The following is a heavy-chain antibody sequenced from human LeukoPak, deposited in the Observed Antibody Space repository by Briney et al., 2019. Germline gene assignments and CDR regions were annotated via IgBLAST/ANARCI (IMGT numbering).Heavy chain of an antibody. Sequence: GGSLRLSCAASGFTFSDYYMSWIRQAPGKGLEWVSYISSSGSTIYYADSVKGRFTISRDNAKNTLYLQMNGLRAEDTAVYYCARDHSTFYYYYYGMDVWGQGTTVTVSS. D-gene: IGHD1-1*01. V-gene: IGHV3-11*04. J-gene: IGHJ6*02. CDR3: ARDHSTFYYYYYGMDV. CDR2: ISSSGSTI. CDR1: GFTFSDYY.